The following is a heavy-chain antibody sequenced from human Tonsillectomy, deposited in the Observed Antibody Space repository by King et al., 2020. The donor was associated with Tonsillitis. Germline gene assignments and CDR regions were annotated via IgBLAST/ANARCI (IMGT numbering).Heavy chain of an antibody. CDR3: ARDPEFGAGGWFDP. CDR1: GFTFSSYS. D-gene: IGHD3-10*01. V-gene: IGHV3-21*01. Sequence: VQLVESGGGLVKPGGSLRLSCAASGFTFSSYSMNWVRQAPGKGLEWVSSISSSSSYIYYADSVKGRFTISRDNAKNSLYLQMNSLRAEDTAVYYCARDPEFGAGGWFDPWGQGTLVTVSS. CDR2: ISSSSSYI. J-gene: IGHJ5*02.